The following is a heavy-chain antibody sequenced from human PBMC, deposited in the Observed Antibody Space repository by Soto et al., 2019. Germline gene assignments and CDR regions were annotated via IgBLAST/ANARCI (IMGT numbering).Heavy chain of an antibody. D-gene: IGHD3-10*01. V-gene: IGHV3-66*01. J-gene: IGHJ4*02. Sequence: GGSLRLSCAASGFTVSSNYMSWVRQAPGKGLEWVSVIYSGGSTYYADSVKGRFTISRDNSKNTLYLQMNSLRAEDTAVYYCARVPRSYYGSAYFDYWGQGTLVTVSS. CDR1: GFTVSSNY. CDR3: ARVPRSYYGSAYFDY. CDR2: IYSGGST.